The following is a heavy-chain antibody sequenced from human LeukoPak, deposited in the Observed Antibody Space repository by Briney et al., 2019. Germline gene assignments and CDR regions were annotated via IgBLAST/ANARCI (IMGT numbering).Heavy chain of an antibody. CDR3: AKDRAERWLQLVRRNEYYYYGMDV. Sequence: GGSLTLSCAASGFTFSSYGMHWVRQAPGKGLEWVAVISYDGSNKYYADSVKGRFTISRDNSKNTLYLQMNSLRDEDTAVYYCAKDRAERWLQLVRRNEYYYYGMDVWGQGTTVTVSS. D-gene: IGHD5-24*01. V-gene: IGHV3-30*18. J-gene: IGHJ6*02. CDR1: GFTFSSYG. CDR2: ISYDGSNK.